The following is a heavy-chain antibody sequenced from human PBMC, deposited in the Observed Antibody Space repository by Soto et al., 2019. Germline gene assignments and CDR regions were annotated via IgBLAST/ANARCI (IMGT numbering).Heavy chain of an antibody. D-gene: IGHD1-1*01. CDR1: GFSFGDSA. Sequence: ELVQSGPEAREPGTSVKVSCRASGFSFGDSAVQWVRQGRGQRLEWIGWIVVVNGNTNYAPRFEGRVTLARDASTSTSHMELTSLSSDDTAVYFCAVTDLPFSQLTEPTENGMDVWGQGTTVTVSS. J-gene: IGHJ6*02. CDR2: IVVVNGNT. V-gene: IGHV1-58*01. CDR3: AVTDLPFSQLTEPTENGMDV.